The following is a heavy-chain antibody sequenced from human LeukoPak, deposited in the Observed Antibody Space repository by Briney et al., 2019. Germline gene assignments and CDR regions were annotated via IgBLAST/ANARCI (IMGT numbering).Heavy chain of an antibody. CDR1: GGSISTYY. CDR3: ARRVDDYHYYMDV. J-gene: IGHJ6*03. Sequence: SETLSLTCTLSGGSISTYYWSWIRQPPGKGLEWIGYIYHSGSTNYNPSLKSRVTISVDTSKNQFSLKLSSVTAADTAVYYCARRVDDYHYYMDVWGKGTTVTVSS. CDR2: IYHSGST. V-gene: IGHV4-59*01.